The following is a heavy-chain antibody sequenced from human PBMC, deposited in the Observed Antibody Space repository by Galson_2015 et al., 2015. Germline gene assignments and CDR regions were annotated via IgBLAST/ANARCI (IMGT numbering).Heavy chain of an antibody. CDR1: GFTFSSYA. Sequence: SLRLSCAASGFTFSSYAMHWVRQAPGKGLEWVAVISYDGSNKYYADSVKGRFTISRDNSKNTLYLQMNSLRAEDTAVYYCAKDLGYSSDDAVDYWGQGTLVTVSS. D-gene: IGHD5-18*01. CDR2: ISYDGSNK. J-gene: IGHJ4*02. CDR3: AKDLGYSSDDAVDY. V-gene: IGHV3-30*04.